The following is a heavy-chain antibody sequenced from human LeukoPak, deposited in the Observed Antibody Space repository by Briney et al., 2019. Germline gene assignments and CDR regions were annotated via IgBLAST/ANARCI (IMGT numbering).Heavy chain of an antibody. CDR3: ARHGLKGNYDILIGSIALMNWFDP. D-gene: IGHD3-9*01. Sequence: SETLSLTCTVSGGSISSSSYYWGWIRQPPGKGLEWIGSIYYSGSTYYNPSLKSRVTISVDTSKNQFSLKLSSVTAADTAVYYCARHGLKGNYDILIGSIALMNWFDPWGQGTLVTVSS. J-gene: IGHJ5*02. CDR2: IYYSGST. V-gene: IGHV4-39*01. CDR1: GGSISSSSYY.